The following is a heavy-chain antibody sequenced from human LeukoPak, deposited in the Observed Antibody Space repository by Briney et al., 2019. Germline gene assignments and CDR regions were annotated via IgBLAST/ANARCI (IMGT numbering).Heavy chain of an antibody. CDR2: IWHDGSEK. CDR1: GFIFSNYV. Sequence: PGGSLSLSCAASGFIFSNYVMHWVRQAPGKGLEWVAVIWHDGSEKYYGDSVKGRFSISRDNSKNTLYLQMNSLRAEDTAVYFCVKESDAFDIWGQGTMVTVSS. V-gene: IGHV3-33*06. CDR3: VKESDAFDI. J-gene: IGHJ3*02.